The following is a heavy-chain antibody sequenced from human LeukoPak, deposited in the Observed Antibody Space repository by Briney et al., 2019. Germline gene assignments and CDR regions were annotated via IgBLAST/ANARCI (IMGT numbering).Heavy chain of an antibody. CDR1: GFTFSNYW. CDR3: ARDYQGHFGS. V-gene: IGHV3-7*05. J-gene: IGHJ4*02. D-gene: IGHD2-2*01. CDR2: IKRDGGEK. Sequence: PGGSLRLSCAASGFTFSNYWMSWVRQAPGKGLEWVANIKRDGGEKYYMDSVGGRFTISRDNAKSSLYLQMNSLRVEDMAVYYCARDYQGHFGSWGQGTLVTVSS.